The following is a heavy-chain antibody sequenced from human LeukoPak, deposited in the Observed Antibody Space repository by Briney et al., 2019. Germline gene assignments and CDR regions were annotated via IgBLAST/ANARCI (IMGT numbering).Heavy chain of an antibody. D-gene: IGHD3-10*01. V-gene: IGHV3-74*01. J-gene: IGHJ4*02. CDR2: INTDGSST. CDR3: ARFGWVPPTHFDY. CDR1: GFTLSRYW. Sequence: PGGSLRLSCVGSGFTLSRYWMHWVRQAPGKGLVWVSHINTDGSSTSYADSVKGRFTISRDNAKNTLYLQMKSVKAKAMAVYYCARFGWVPPTHFDYWGQGTLVTVSS.